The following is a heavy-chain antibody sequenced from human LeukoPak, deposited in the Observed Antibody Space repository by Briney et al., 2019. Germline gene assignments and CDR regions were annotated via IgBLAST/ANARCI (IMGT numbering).Heavy chain of an antibody. Sequence: SETLSLTCTVSGGSISSYYWSWIRQPPGKGLEWIGYIYYSGSTNYNPSLKSRVTISVDTSKNQFSLKLSSVTAADTAVYYCARRGYYYDSSGYYYFDYWGQGTLVTVSS. J-gene: IGHJ4*02. CDR1: GGSISSYY. V-gene: IGHV4-59*08. CDR3: ARRGYYYDSSGYYYFDY. D-gene: IGHD3-22*01. CDR2: IYYSGST.